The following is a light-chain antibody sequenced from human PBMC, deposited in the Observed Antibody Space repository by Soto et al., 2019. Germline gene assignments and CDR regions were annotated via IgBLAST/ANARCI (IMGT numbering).Light chain of an antibody. CDR1: QSISNW. J-gene: IGKJ4*01. CDR2: DVS. V-gene: IGKV1-5*01. CDR3: QQPKSYPLT. Sequence: DVQVTQSPSTLSASVGCRVTITCRASQSISNWLAWYQQKPGKAPTLLIYDVSRLQSGVPSRFSGSGSGTDFTLTISSLQPEDFATYYCQQPKSYPLTFGGGTKVDIK.